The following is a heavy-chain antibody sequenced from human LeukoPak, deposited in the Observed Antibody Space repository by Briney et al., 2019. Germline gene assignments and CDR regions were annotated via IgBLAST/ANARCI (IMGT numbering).Heavy chain of an antibody. CDR2: IRSKANNYAA. D-gene: IGHD2-15*01. Sequence: GGSLKLSCVASGFTFSGSAIHWVRQASGKGLEWVGRIRSKANNYAAAYAASVEGRFTISRDDSKNTAFLQINALKTEDSAVYYCSASLKTYCSGGKCHSDYYYYGMDVWGQGTTVTVSS. J-gene: IGHJ6*02. CDR1: GFTFSGSA. CDR3: SASLKTYCSGGKCHSDYYYYGMDV. V-gene: IGHV3-73*01.